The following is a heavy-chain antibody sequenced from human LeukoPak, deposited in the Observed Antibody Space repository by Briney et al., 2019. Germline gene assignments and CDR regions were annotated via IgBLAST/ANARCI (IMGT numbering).Heavy chain of an antibody. CDR1: GFTFSSYA. CDR2: ISGSGGST. CDR3: ARDPYGDANFDT. D-gene: IGHD4-17*01. V-gene: IGHV3-23*01. Sequence: GGSLRLSCAASGFTFSSYAMSWVRQAPGKGLQWVAVISGSGGSTYYADSVKGRFTISRDISKNAVFLQMNSLRAEDTAVYYCARDPYGDANFDTWGQGTLVTVSS. J-gene: IGHJ4*02.